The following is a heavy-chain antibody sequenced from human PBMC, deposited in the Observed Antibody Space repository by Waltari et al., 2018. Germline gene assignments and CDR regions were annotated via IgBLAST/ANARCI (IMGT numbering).Heavy chain of an antibody. Sequence: QVQLQESGPGLVKPSETLSLTCTVSGGSISSYYWSWIRQPPGKGLEWIGYIYYSGRTNYNTSLKSRATISVDTSKNQCPLKLSSVTAADTAVYYCARSPRREPFDYWGQGTLVTVSS. CDR1: GGSISSYY. D-gene: IGHD1-26*01. J-gene: IGHJ4*02. CDR2: IYYSGRT. V-gene: IGHV4-59*01. CDR3: ARSPRREPFDY.